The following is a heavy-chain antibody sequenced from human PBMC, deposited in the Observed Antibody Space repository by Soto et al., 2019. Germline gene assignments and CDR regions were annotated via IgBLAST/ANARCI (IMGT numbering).Heavy chain of an antibody. CDR3: ARLTIAAAGIYYYYYGMDV. CDR2: INHSGST. D-gene: IGHD6-13*01. Sequence: PSETLSLTCAVYGGSFSGYYWSWIRQPPGKGLEWIGEINHSGSTYYNPSLKSRVTISVDTSKNQFSLKLSSVTAADTAVYYCARLTIAAAGIYYYYYGMDVWGQGTTVTVSS. J-gene: IGHJ6*02. V-gene: IGHV4-34*01. CDR1: GGSFSGYY.